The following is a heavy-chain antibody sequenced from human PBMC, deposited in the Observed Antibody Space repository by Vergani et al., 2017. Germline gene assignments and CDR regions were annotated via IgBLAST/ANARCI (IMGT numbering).Heavy chain of an antibody. Sequence: QLQLQESGPGLVKPSQTLSLTCTVSGGSISSGGYYWSWIRQHPGKGLEWIGYIYYSGSTYYNPSLKSRVTISVDTSKNQFSLKLSSVTAADTAVYYCARDSVSREYYYMDVWGKGTTVTVSS. CDR1: GGSISSGGYY. V-gene: IGHV4-31*03. D-gene: IGHD6-13*01. CDR2: IYYSGST. CDR3: ARDSVSREYYYMDV. J-gene: IGHJ6*03.